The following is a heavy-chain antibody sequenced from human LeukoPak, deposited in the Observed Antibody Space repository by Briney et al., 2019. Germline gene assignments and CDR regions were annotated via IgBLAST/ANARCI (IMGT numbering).Heavy chain of an antibody. J-gene: IGHJ4*02. V-gene: IGHV3-66*01. CDR3: AGYSSGYYTPLY. Sequence: GGSLRLSCAASGFTVSSNYMSWVRQAPGKGLEWVSVIYSGGSTYYADSVKGRFTISRDNAKNSLYLQMNSLRAEDTAVYYCAGYSSGYYTPLYWGQGTLVTVSS. CDR1: GFTVSSNY. CDR2: IYSGGST. D-gene: IGHD3-22*01.